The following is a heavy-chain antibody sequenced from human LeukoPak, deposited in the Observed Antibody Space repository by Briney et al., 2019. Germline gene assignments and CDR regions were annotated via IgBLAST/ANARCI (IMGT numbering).Heavy chain of an antibody. CDR2: ISAYNGNT. J-gene: IGHJ4*02. Sequence: ASVTVSCKASGYTFTSYVINWVRQAPGQGLGWMGWISAYNGNTNYAQKLQGRVTMTTDTSTSTAYMELRSLRSDDTAVYYCAREGYSSSWNYFDYWGQGALVTVSS. CDR3: AREGYSSSWNYFDY. D-gene: IGHD6-13*01. CDR1: GYTFTSYV. V-gene: IGHV1-18*01.